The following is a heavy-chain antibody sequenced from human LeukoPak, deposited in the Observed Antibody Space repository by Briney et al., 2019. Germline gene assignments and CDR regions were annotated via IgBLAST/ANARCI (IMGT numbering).Heavy chain of an antibody. J-gene: IGHJ6*03. Sequence: ASVKVSCKASGGTFSSYAISWVRQAPGQGLEWMGGIIPVFGTSNYAQKLQGRVTMTTDTSTSTAYMELRSLRSDDTAVYYCATTGGDIYYYYMDVWGKGTTVTISS. D-gene: IGHD3-16*01. CDR1: GGTFSSYA. CDR2: IIPVFGTS. CDR3: ATTGGDIYYYYMDV. V-gene: IGHV1-69*05.